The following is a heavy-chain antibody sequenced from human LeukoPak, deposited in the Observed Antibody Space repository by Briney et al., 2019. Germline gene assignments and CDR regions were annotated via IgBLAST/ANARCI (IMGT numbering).Heavy chain of an antibody. CDR2: ISSSSSTI. CDR3: ARGGKWGGQHFDY. J-gene: IGHJ4*02. CDR1: GFTFSSYS. V-gene: IGHV3-48*01. D-gene: IGHD3-10*01. Sequence: PGGSLRLSCAASGFTFSSYSMNWVRQAPGKGLEWVSYISSSSSTIYYADSVKGRFTISRDNAKNSLYLQMNSLRAEDTAVYYCARGGKWGGQHFDYWGQGTLVTVSS.